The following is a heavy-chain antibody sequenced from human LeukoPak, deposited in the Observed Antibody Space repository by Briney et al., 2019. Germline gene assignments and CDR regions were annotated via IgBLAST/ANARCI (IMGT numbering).Heavy chain of an antibody. Sequence: PGGSLRLSCAASGFTFSNYAMHWVRQAPGKGLEYVSTISGNGGSTYYANSVKGRFTISRDDSKNTLYLQMGSLRAEDMAVYYCARDILEGYDIWGQGTMVTVSS. CDR3: ARDILEGYDI. CDR1: GFTFSNYA. D-gene: IGHD1-1*01. CDR2: ISGNGGST. J-gene: IGHJ3*02. V-gene: IGHV3-64*01.